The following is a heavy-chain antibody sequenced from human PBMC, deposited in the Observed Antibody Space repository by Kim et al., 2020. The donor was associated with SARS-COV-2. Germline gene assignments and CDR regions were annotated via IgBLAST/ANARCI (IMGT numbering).Heavy chain of an antibody. J-gene: IGHJ4*02. CDR3: ARARGQLWTKFDY. D-gene: IGHD5-18*01. V-gene: IGHV1-2*02. Sequence: YAQRFQGRFTMTRDAALSTAYMELGRLRSDDTAVYYCARARGQLWTKFDYWGQGTLVTVSS.